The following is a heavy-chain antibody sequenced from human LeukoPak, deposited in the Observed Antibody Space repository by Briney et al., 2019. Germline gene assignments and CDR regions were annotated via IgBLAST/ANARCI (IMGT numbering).Heavy chain of an antibody. CDR2: IYYSGST. Sequence: SETLPLTCTVSGGSLSGYYWSWIRQPPGKGLEWIAYIYYSGSTNYNPSLKSRVTISLDTSKNQFSLKLTSVTAADTAVYYCARDRPGGSSLDYWGQGTLVTVSS. D-gene: IGHD6-13*01. V-gene: IGHV4-59*01. CDR1: GGSLSGYY. CDR3: ARDRPGGSSLDY. J-gene: IGHJ4*02.